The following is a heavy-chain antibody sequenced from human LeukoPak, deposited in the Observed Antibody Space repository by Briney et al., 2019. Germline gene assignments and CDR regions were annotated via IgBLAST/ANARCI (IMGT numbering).Heavy chain of an antibody. V-gene: IGHV4-59*01. D-gene: IGHD3-22*01. CDR2: IYYSGST. Sequence: PSETLSLTCTVSGGSISSYYWSWIRQPPGKGLEWIGYIYYSGSTNYNPSLKSRVTISVDTSKNQFSLKLSSVTAADTAVYYCARDRWYYYDSSGYRLDAFDIWGQGTMVTVSS. CDR3: ARDRWYYYDSSGYRLDAFDI. CDR1: GGSISSYY. J-gene: IGHJ3*02.